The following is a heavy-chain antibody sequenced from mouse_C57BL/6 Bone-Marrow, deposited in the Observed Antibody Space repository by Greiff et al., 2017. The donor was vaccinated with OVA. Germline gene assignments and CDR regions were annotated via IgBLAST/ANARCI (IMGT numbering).Heavy chain of an antibody. CDR1: GYEFSSSW. CDR2: IYPGDGDT. D-gene: IGHD2-2*01. CDR3: ARRVYYGYDRYYAMDY. V-gene: IGHV1-82*01. J-gene: IGHJ4*01. Sequence: QVQLQQSGPELVKPGASVKISCKASGYEFSSSWMNWVKQRPGKGLEWIGRIYPGDGDTNYNGKFKGKATLTADKSSSTAYMQLSSLTSEDSAVYFCARRVYYGYDRYYAMDYWGQGTSVTVSS.